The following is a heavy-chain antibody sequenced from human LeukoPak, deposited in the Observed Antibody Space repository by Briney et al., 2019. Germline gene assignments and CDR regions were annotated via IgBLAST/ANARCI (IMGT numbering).Heavy chain of an antibody. CDR2: MNPNSGNT. Sequence: ASVKVSCKASGYTLTSYDINWVRQATGQGLEWMGWMNPNSGNTGYAQKFQGRVTMTRNTSISTAYMELSGLRSEDTAVYYCARGQYYYDSSGYYYRNPWGQGTLVTVSS. J-gene: IGHJ5*02. CDR1: GYTLTSYD. D-gene: IGHD3-22*01. CDR3: ARGQYYYDSSGYYYRNP. V-gene: IGHV1-8*01.